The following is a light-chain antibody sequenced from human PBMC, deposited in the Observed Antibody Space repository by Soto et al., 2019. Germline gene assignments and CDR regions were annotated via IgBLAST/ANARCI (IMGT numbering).Light chain of an antibody. Sequence: QSLLTRPRSVSESPGQSSTLSCTGTSSYLPIYNYVSWYQQQPGKAPKLMIYQVTNLPSGVSNRFSGSRSGNTASLTISGLQAEDEADYYCSSYTDSRNYVFGPGAKVTVL. CDR3: SSYTDSRNYV. CDR2: QVT. CDR1: SSYLPIYNY. V-gene: IGLV2-14*01. J-gene: IGLJ1*01.